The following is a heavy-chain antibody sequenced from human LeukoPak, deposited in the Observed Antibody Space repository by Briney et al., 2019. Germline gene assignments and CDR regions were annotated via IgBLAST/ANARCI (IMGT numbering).Heavy chain of an antibody. CDR1: GSTFSSYA. J-gene: IGHJ4*02. Sequence: GGSLRLSCAASGSTFSSYAMSWVRQAPGKGLEWVSAISGSGGSTYYADSVKGRFTISRDNSKNTLYLRMNSLRAEDTAVYYCAKDLRQQLVYYDYWGQGTLVTVSS. CDR3: AKDLRQQLVYYDY. V-gene: IGHV3-23*01. CDR2: ISGSGGST. D-gene: IGHD6-13*01.